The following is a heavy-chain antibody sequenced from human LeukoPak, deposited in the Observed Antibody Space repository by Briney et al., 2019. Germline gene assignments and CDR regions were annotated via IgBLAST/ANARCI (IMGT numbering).Heavy chain of an antibody. CDR2: IRYDGSNK. CDR3: ASRHYSDRSGYYSGGVDY. J-gene: IGHJ4*02. D-gene: IGHD3-22*01. V-gene: IGHV3-30*02. CDR1: GFTFSSYA. Sequence: GGSLRLSCAASGFTFSSYAMHWVRQAPGKGLEWVAFIRYDGSNKYYADSVKGRFTISRDNSKNTLYLQMNSLRAEDTAVYYCASRHYSDRSGYYSGGVDYWGQGTLVTVSS.